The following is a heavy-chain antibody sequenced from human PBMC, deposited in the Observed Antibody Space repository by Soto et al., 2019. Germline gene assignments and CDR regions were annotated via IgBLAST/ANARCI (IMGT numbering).Heavy chain of an antibody. J-gene: IGHJ5*02. CDR1: GGSISSGGYY. CDR3: ARDGGYCSDTSCPNWFDP. CDR2: IYYSGTT. D-gene: IGHD2-2*03. Sequence: LSLTCTVSGGSISSGGYYWSWIRQHPGKGLEWIGYIYYSGTTYYSPSLKSRVTISVDTSKNQFSLKLTSVTAADTAVYYCARDGGYCSDTSCPNWFDPWGQGTLVTVSS. V-gene: IGHV4-31*03.